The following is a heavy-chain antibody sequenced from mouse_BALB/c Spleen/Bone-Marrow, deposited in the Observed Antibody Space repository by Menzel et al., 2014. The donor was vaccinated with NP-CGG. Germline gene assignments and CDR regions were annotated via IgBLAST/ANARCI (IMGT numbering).Heavy chain of an antibody. Sequence: EVQLVESGGGLVQPGGSLKLSCAASGFDFSRYWMTWVRQAPGKGLEWIGEINPDSSTINYTPSLKDKFIISRDHAKNTLYLQMRKVRSEDTALYYCAKNYYYGYVAYWGQGTLVTVSA. D-gene: IGHD1-2*01. CDR2: INPDSSTI. CDR1: GFDFSRYW. CDR3: AKNYYYGYVAY. J-gene: IGHJ3*01. V-gene: IGHV4-1*02.